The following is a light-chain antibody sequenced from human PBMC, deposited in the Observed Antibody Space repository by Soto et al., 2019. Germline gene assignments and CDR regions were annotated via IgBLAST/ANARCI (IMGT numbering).Light chain of an antibody. J-gene: IGKJ5*01. CDR2: AAS. CDR3: QQSYSTPYT. Sequence: DIQMTQSPSSLSASVGDRVTMTCRASQSISSYLNWYQQKPGKAPKLLIYAASSLQSGVPSRFSGSGSGTDFTLTISSLQPEDFTTYYCQQSYSTPYTFGRGTRLEIK. V-gene: IGKV1-39*01. CDR1: QSISSY.